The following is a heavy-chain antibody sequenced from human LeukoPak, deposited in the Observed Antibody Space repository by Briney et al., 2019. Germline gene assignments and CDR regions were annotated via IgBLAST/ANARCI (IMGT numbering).Heavy chain of an antibody. Sequence: GGSLRLSCAASGFTFSTYWMSWVRQAPGKGLEWVATIKQDGSEIYYMDSVRGRFTISRDNAQNSLYLQMNSLRDEDTAVYYCARDGGGYRFYNWFDPWGQGTLVTVSS. V-gene: IGHV3-7*01. CDR1: GFTFSTYW. J-gene: IGHJ5*02. D-gene: IGHD5-12*01. CDR2: IKQDGSEI. CDR3: ARDGGGYRFYNWFDP.